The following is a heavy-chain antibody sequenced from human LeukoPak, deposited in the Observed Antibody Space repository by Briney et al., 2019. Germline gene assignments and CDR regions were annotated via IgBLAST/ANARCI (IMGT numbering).Heavy chain of an antibody. V-gene: IGHV3-23*01. D-gene: IGHD2-15*01. CDR3: VKGSASSRPYYFDY. CDR2: VSASGSTT. Sequence: GGSLRLSCVASGFTFNLYVMTWVRQTPGRGLEWVSSVSASGSTTFYADSVKGRFTISRDNSKNTFYLQMNSLRVEDTAIYYCVKGSASSRPYYFDYWGQGALVTVSS. J-gene: IGHJ4*02. CDR1: GFTFNLYV.